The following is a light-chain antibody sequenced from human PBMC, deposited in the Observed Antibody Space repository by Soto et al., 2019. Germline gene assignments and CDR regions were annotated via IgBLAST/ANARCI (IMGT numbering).Light chain of an antibody. V-gene: IGLV2-14*01. CDR2: DVR. CDR1: SSDIGGYNY. J-gene: IGLJ3*02. CDR3: SSYTSSSTVM. Sequence: QSALTQPASVSGSPGQSITISCTGTSSDIGGYNYISWYQQLPGKAPKFIIYDVRNRPSGVSNRFSGSRSGNTASLTISGLQAEDEADYYCSSYTSSSTVMFGGGTKLTVL.